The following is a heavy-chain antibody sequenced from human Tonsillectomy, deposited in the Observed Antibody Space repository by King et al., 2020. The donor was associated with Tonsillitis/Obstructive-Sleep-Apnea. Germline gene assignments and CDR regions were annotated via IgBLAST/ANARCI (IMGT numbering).Heavy chain of an antibody. CDR2: MNPNSGNT. V-gene: IGHV1-8*01. Sequence: VQLVESGAEVKKPGASVKVSCKASGYTFTSYDINWVRQATGQGLEWMGWMNPNSGNTGYAQKFQGRVTMTRNTSISTAYMELSSLRSEDTAVYSCASRPKRMVRGVIRRPDDAFDIWGQGTMVTVSS. CDR3: ASRPKRMVRGVIRRPDDAFDI. J-gene: IGHJ3*02. D-gene: IGHD3-10*01. CDR1: GYTFTSYD.